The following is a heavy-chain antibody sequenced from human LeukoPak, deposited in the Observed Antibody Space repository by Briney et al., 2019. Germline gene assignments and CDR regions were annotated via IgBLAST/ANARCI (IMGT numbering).Heavy chain of an antibody. J-gene: IGHJ4*02. CDR1: GGTFSSYA. D-gene: IGHD6-19*01. V-gene: IGHV1-69*13. Sequence: EASVTVSCKASGGTFSSYAISWVRQAPGQGLEWMGGIIPIFGTANYAQEFQGRVTITADESTSTAYMELSSLRSEDTAVYYCARVRMAGYSSGWRYYFDYWGQGTLVTVSS. CDR2: IIPIFGTA. CDR3: ARVRMAGYSSGWRYYFDY.